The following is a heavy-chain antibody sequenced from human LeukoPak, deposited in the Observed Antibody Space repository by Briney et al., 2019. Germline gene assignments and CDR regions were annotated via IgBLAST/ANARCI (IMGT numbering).Heavy chain of an antibody. CDR1: GGSISSHY. CDR2: IYDSGST. Sequence: SETLSLTCTVSGGSISSHYWSWIRQPPGKGLEWIGYIYDSGSTNYNPSLKSRVTISVDRSKNQFSLKLSSVTAADTAVYYCARSASYYYDSSGYSLRYFDLWGRGTLVIVSS. D-gene: IGHD3-22*01. V-gene: IGHV4-59*11. J-gene: IGHJ2*01. CDR3: ARSASYYYDSSGYSLRYFDL.